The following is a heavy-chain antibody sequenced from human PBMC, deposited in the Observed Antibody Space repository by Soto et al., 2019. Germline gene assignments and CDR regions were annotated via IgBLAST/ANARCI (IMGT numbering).Heavy chain of an antibody. V-gene: IGHV1-69*02. CDR3: ARGAKAVPAAMRYYYYYMDV. Sequence: SVKVSCKASGGTFSSYTISWVRQAPGQGLEWMGRIIPILGIADYAQKFQGRVTITADKSTSTAYMELSSLRSEDTAVYYCARGAKAVPAAMRYYYYYMDVWGKGTTVTVSS. D-gene: IGHD2-2*01. CDR1: GGTFSSYT. CDR2: IIPILGIA. J-gene: IGHJ6*03.